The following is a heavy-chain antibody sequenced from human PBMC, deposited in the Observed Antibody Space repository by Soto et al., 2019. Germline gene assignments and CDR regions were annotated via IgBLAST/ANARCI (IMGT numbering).Heavy chain of an antibody. CDR2: ISGSGGST. CDR1: GFTFSSYA. D-gene: IGHD5-12*01. Sequence: EVQLLESGGGLVQPGGSLRLSCVASGFTFSSYAMSWVRQAPGKGLEWVSAISGSGGSTYYADSVKGRFTKSRDISKNTLYLQMNSLRAEDTAVYYCAKDSGYSGYDYLPCFDYWGQGTLVTVSS. V-gene: IGHV3-23*01. CDR3: AKDSGYSGYDYLPCFDY. J-gene: IGHJ4*02.